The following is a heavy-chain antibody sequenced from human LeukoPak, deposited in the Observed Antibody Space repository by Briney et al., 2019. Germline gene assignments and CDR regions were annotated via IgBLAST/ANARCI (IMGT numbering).Heavy chain of an antibody. CDR3: ARVPDVTWDYYYYMDV. V-gene: IGHV1-2*02. CDR1: GYTFTGYY. J-gene: IGHJ6*03. CDR2: INPNSGGT. D-gene: IGHD1-14*01. Sequence: ASVKVSCKASGYTFTGYYMHWVRQAPGQGLEWMGWINPNSGGTNYAQKFQGRVTMTRDTSISTAYMELSRLRSDDTAVCYCARVPDVTWDYYYYMDVWGKGTTVTISS.